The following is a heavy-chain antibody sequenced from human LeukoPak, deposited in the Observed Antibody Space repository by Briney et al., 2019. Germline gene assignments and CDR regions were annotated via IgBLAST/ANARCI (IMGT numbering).Heavy chain of an antibody. Sequence: SSETLSLTCTVSGGSISSSSYYWGWIRQPPGKGLEWIGSIYYSGSTYYNPSLKSRVTISVDTSKNQFSLKLSSVTAADTAVYYCARDDGIVVVPAAIHHWGAFDIWGQGTMVTVSS. CDR2: IYYSGST. CDR1: GGSISSSSYY. J-gene: IGHJ3*02. CDR3: ARDDGIVVVPAAIHHWGAFDI. D-gene: IGHD2-2*02. V-gene: IGHV4-39*07.